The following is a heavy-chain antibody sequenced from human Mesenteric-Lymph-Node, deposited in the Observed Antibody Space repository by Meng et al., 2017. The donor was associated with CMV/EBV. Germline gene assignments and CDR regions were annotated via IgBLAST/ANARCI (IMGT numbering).Heavy chain of an antibody. J-gene: IGHJ4*02. CDR3: ARYDFWSGYHKYYFDY. V-gene: IGHV1-69*02. CDR1: GGTFSSYT. D-gene: IGHD3-3*01. CDR2: IIPILGIA. Sequence: SVKVSCKASGGTFSSYTISWVRQAPGQGLEWMGRIIPILGIANYAQKFQGRVTITADTSTSTAYMELRSLRSDDTAVYYCARYDFWSGYHKYYFDYWGQGTLVTVSS.